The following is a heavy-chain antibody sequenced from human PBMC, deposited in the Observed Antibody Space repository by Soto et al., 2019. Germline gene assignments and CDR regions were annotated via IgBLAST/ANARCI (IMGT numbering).Heavy chain of an antibody. CDR2: ISGSGAST. V-gene: IGHV3-23*01. CDR1: GFTFRRYA. Sequence: PGGALRLSCAASGFTFRRYAMSWLRQAPGKGLEWVSVISGSGASTYYADSVKGRFTISRDNSKNTLSLQMNSLRVEDTAVYYCAKDQNTGKAGLGDVWGQGTTVTVSS. D-gene: IGHD4-17*01. J-gene: IGHJ6*02. CDR3: AKDQNTGKAGLGDV.